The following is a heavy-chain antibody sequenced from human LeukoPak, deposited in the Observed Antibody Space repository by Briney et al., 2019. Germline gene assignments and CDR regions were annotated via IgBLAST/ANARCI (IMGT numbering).Heavy chain of an antibody. D-gene: IGHD3-22*01. J-gene: IGHJ4*02. Sequence: SETLSLTCTVSGGSITSHYWSWFRQPPGKELEWIGYIYYRGTTDYNPSLKSRVTISLDTSRTQFSLKLDSVTAADTAVYYCARKRHDSSGYHFDYWGQGIQVTVSP. CDR3: ARKRHDSSGYHFDY. V-gene: IGHV4-59*11. CDR1: GGSITSHY. CDR2: IYYRGTT.